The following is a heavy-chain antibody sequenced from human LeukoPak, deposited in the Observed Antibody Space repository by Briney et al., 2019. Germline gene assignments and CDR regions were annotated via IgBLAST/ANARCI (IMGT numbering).Heavy chain of an antibody. V-gene: IGHV4-4*02. CDR1: GGSISSSNW. J-gene: IGHJ4*02. D-gene: IGHD3-22*01. CDR2: IYHSGST. Sequence: SGTLSLTCAVSGGSISSSNWWSWVRQPPGKGLEWIGEIYHSGSTNYNPSLKSRVTISVDKSKNQFSLKLSSVTAADTAVYYCARQRDYYDSSGFDYFDSWGQGTLVTVSS. CDR3: ARQRDYYDSSGFDYFDS.